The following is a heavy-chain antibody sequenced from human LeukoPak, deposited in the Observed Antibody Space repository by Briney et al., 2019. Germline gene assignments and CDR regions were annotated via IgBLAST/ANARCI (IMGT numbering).Heavy chain of an antibody. CDR2: IYPDDSDT. CDR3: ARQEYSSSVPDY. J-gene: IGHJ4*02. V-gene: IGHV5-51*01. Sequence: GESLKTSCQGSGYRFSNYWVAWVRQMPGKGLEWMGIIYPDDSDTRYSPSFQGQVTMSADKSINTAYLQWSSLKASDTAMYFCARQEYSSSVPDYWGQGTLVTVSS. D-gene: IGHD2/OR15-2a*01. CDR1: GYRFSNYW.